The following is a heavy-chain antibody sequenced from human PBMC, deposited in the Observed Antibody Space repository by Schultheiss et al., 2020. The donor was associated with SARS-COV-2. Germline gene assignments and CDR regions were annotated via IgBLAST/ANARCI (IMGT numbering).Heavy chain of an antibody. Sequence: GGSLRLSCAASGFTFSSYAMHWVRQAPGKGLEWVAVISYDGSNKYYADSVKGRFTISRDNSKNTLYLQMNSLRAEDTAVYYCARVTAPLRYGSGSYYYYYYGIDVWGQGSTVTVAS. J-gene: IGHJ6*02. CDR3: ARVTAPLRYGSGSYYYYYYGIDV. CDR2: ISYDGSNK. D-gene: IGHD3-10*01. V-gene: IGHV3-30*01. CDR1: GFTFSSYA.